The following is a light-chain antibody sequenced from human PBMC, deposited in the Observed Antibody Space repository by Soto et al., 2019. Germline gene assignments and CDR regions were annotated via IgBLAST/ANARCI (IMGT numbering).Light chain of an antibody. V-gene: IGLV2-8*01. J-gene: IGLJ2*01. CDR3: SSYAGSNNFVV. CDR1: SSDVGAYNY. Sequence: QSALTQPPSASGSPEQSVTISCTGTSSDVGAYNYVSWYQQHPGKAPKLMIYEVSKRPSGVPDRFSGSKSGNTASLTVSGLQAEDEADYYCSSYAGSNNFVVFGGGTKVTVL. CDR2: EVS.